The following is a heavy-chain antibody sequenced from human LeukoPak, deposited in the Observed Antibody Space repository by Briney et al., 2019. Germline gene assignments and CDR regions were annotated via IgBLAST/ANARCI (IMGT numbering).Heavy chain of an antibody. CDR1: GFTFSSYS. V-gene: IGHV3-21*01. Sequence: PGGSLRLSCAASGFTFSSYSMNWLRQAPGKGLEWVSSISSSSSYIYYADSVKGRFTISRDNSKNTLYLQMNSLRAEDTAVYYCARDPVDTAMALNWFDPWGQGTLVTVSS. CDR3: ARDPVDTAMALNWFDP. J-gene: IGHJ5*02. CDR2: ISSSSSYI. D-gene: IGHD5-18*01.